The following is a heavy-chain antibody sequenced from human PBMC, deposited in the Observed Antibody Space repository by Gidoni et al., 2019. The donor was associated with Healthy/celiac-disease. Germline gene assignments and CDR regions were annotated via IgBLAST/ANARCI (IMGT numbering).Heavy chain of an antibody. CDR3: ARDRTHGSGSYSRSGYYYYGMDV. CDR1: GFTFSDSH. CDR2: ISSSSSYT. D-gene: IGHD3-10*01. Sequence: QVQLVESGGGLVKPGGSLRLSCAASGFTFSDSHMRWIRQAPGKGLEWVSYISSSSSYTNYADSVKGRSTISRDNAKNSLYLQMNSLRAEDTAVYYCARDRTHGSGSYSRSGYYYYGMDVWGQGTTVTVSS. V-gene: IGHV3-11*05. J-gene: IGHJ6*02.